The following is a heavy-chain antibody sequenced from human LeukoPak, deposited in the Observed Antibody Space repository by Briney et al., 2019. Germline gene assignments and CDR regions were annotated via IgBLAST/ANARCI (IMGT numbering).Heavy chain of an antibody. CDR3: AKPFGEIDY. V-gene: IGHV3-30-3*01. CDR2: ISYDGSNK. D-gene: IGHD3-10*01. CDR1: GFTFSSYA. J-gene: IGHJ4*02. Sequence: GGSLRLSCAASGFTFSSYAMHWVRQAPGKGLEWVAVISYDGSNKYYADSVKGRFTISRDNSKNTLYLQMNSPRAEDTAVYYCAKPFGEIDYWGQGTLVTVSS.